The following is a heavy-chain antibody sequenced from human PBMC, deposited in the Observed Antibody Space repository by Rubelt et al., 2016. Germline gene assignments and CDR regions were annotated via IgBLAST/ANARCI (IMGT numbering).Heavy chain of an antibody. J-gene: IGHJ4*02. V-gene: IGHV3-33*01. D-gene: IGHD6-13*01. Sequence: GFTFSSYGMHWVRQAPGKGLEWVAVIWYDGSNKYYADSVKGRFTISRDNAKNSLYLQMNSLRAEDTAVYYCARDSPSGAAAGTVDFDYWGQGTLVTVSS. CDR1: GFTFSSYG. CDR2: IWYDGSNK. CDR3: ARDSPSGAAAGTVDFDY.